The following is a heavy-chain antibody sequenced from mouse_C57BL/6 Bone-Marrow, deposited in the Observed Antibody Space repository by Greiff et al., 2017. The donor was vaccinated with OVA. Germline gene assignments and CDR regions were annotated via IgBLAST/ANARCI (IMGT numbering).Heavy chain of an antibody. CDR2: IDPENGDT. D-gene: IGHD1-1*01. CDR3: TTGYVSETWFAY. CDR1: GFNIKDDY. Sequence: EVQLQQSGAELVRPGASVKLSCTASGFNIKDDYMHWVKQRPEQGLEWIGWIDPENGDTEYASKFQGKATITADTSSNTAYLQLSSLTSEDTAVYYCTTGYVSETWFAYWGQGTLVTVSA. J-gene: IGHJ3*01. V-gene: IGHV14-4*01.